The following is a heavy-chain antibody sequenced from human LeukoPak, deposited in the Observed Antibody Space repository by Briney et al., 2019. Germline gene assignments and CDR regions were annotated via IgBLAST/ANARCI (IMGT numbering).Heavy chain of an antibody. CDR1: GFTFSSYG. D-gene: IGHD7-27*01. V-gene: IGHV3-33*01. CDR3: ARDSTTGDRNAFDI. CDR2: IWYDGSNK. Sequence: SGGSLRLSCAASGFTFSSYGMHWVRQAPGKGLEWVAVIWYDGSNKYYADSVKGRFTISRDNSKNTLYLQMNNLRAEDTAVYYCARDSTTGDRNAFDIWGQGTMVTVSS. J-gene: IGHJ3*02.